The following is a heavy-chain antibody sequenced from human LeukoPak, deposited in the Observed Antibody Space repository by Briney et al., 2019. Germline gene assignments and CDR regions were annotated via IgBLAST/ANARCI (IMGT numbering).Heavy chain of an antibody. J-gene: IGHJ4*02. Sequence: SETLSLTCTVSGGSSSRYYWSWIRQPPGKKLQWIGDIYYSGSTNYNPSLKSRVTISVDTSKNQFSLKLSSVTAADTAVFFCVKQTTAYDILTGYPLYYFDYWGQGTLVTVSS. CDR2: IYYSGST. CDR3: VKQTTAYDILTGYPLYYFDY. V-gene: IGHV4-59*01. CDR1: GGSSSRYY. D-gene: IGHD3-9*01.